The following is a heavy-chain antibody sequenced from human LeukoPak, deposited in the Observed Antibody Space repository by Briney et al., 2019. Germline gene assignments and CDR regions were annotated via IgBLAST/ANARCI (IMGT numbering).Heavy chain of an antibody. D-gene: IGHD5-24*01. Sequence: GGSLRLSCAASGFTVSSNYMSWVRQAPGKGLEWVSLIYSGGGTYYADSVKGRLTISRDNSKNTLYLQMNSLRTEDTAVYYCAREDLQAFDLWGQGTLVTVSS. CDR2: IYSGGGT. V-gene: IGHV3-53*01. CDR1: GFTVSSNY. CDR3: AREDLQAFDL. J-gene: IGHJ5*02.